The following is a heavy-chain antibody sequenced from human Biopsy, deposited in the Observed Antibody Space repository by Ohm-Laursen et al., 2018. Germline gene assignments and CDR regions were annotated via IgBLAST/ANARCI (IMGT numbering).Heavy chain of an antibody. CDR1: GFTFSSSW. J-gene: IGHJ4*02. V-gene: IGHV3-7*01. CDR3: ARHHCTNGVCLGVYFDY. D-gene: IGHD2-8*01. Sequence: SLRLSCAASGFTFSSSWMTRVRQAPGKGLEWVAMIKQDGSEDYYVDSVKGRFTISRDNAQKSLDLQLNSLRAEDTAVYYCARHHCTNGVCLGVYFDYWGQGTLVTVSS. CDR2: IKQDGSED.